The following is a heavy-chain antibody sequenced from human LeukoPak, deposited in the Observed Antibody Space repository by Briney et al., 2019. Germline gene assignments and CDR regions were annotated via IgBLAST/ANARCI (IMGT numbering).Heavy chain of an antibody. CDR3: ARDRRFNAFDI. V-gene: IGHV3-33*01. CDR2: IWYDESNK. J-gene: IGHJ3*02. Sequence: GGSLRLSCAASGFTFSSYGMHWVRQAPGKGLEWVAVIWYDESNKYYADSVKGRFTISRDNSKNMLYLQMNSLRAEDTAVYYCARDRRFNAFDIWGQGTMVTVSS. D-gene: IGHD5-24*01. CDR1: GFTFSSYG.